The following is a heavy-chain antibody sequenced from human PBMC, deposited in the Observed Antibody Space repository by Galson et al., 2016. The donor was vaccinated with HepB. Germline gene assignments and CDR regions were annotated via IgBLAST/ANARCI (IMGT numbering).Heavy chain of an antibody. J-gene: IGHJ6*02. CDR2: IYDSGST. CDR3: ARYNNYGVYAMDV. CDR1: GGSISSYY. V-gene: IGHV4-59*08. D-gene: IGHD4-11*01. Sequence: SETLSLTCSVSGGSISSYYWDWIRQPPGKGLEWIGYIYDSGSTTYNPSLKSRVTISLDTSKNQFSLKLSSVTAADTAVYYCARYNNYGVYAMDVWGQGTTVTVSS.